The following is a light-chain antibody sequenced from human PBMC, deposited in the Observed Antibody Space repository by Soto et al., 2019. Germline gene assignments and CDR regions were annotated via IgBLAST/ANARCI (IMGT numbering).Light chain of an antibody. J-gene: IGKJ2*01. V-gene: IGKV3-20*01. CDR3: QQSGSSPPYT. CDR2: GAS. Sequence: EIVLTQSPGTLSLSPGERATLSCRASQSVSSSYLAWYQQKPGQAPRLLIYGASGRATGIPDRFSGSVSGTDFPLTISRLEPEDFAVYYCQQSGSSPPYTFGQGTKLEIK. CDR1: QSVSSSY.